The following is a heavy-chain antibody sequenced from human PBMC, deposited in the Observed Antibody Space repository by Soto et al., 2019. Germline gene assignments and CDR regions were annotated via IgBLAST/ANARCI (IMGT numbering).Heavy chain of an antibody. V-gene: IGHV1-69*06. Sequence: TVKVTCKASGGTFSSYAISWVRQAPGQGLEWMGGIIPIFGTAHYAPKCQGRVTPTAAKSQSTAYQELRSLRSAATAVYSCARDMGFRFRAWFDPWGQGTLVTVSS. CDR3: ARDMGFRFRAWFDP. CDR2: IIPIFGTA. CDR1: GGTFSSYA. J-gene: IGHJ5*02. D-gene: IGHD2-21*01.